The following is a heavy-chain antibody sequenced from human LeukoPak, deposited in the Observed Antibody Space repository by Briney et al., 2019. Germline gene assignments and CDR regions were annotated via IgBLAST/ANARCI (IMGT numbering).Heavy chain of an antibody. V-gene: IGHV5-51*01. CDR2: IYPDDSDT. J-gene: IGHJ4*02. Sequence: GESLKISCKGSGYSFTNYWIGRVRQMPGKGLEWMGIIYPDDSDTRYSPSFQGQVTISADKSISTAYLQWSSLKASDTAMYYCARQAPLAYFDYWGQGTLVTVSS. CDR1: GYSFTNYW. CDR3: ARQAPLAYFDY.